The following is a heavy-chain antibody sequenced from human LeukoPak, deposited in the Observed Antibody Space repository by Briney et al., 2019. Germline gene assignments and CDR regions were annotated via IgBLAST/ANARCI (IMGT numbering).Heavy chain of an antibody. V-gene: IGHV3-30*02. CDR2: IRYDGSNK. Sequence: GGSLRLSCAASGFTFSSYGMHWVRQAPGKGLEWVAFIRYDGSNKYYADSVKGRFTISRGNSKNTLYLQMNSLRAEDTAVYYCAREVEMATMGAFDIWGQGTMVTVSS. D-gene: IGHD5-24*01. CDR3: AREVEMATMGAFDI. CDR1: GFTFSSYG. J-gene: IGHJ3*02.